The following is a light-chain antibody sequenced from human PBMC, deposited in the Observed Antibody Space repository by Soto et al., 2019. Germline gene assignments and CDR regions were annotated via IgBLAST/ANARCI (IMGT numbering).Light chain of an antibody. CDR1: QSVSSSF. Sequence: EIVLTQSPGTLSLAPGERATLSCRASQSVSSSFLSWYQQKPDQAPRLLIYGASSRATGIPDRFSGSGSGTEFTLTIIRLEPEDFAVYYCQQYGSSPTWTFGQGTKVEIK. J-gene: IGKJ1*01. V-gene: IGKV3-20*01. CDR3: QQYGSSPTWT. CDR2: GAS.